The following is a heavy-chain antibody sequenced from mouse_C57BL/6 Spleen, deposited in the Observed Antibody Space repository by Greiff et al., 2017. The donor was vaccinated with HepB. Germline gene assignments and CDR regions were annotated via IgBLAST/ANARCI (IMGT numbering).Heavy chain of an antibody. V-gene: IGHV1-82*01. CDR3: ARSVYGSSYDYAMDY. CDR2: IYPGDGDT. J-gene: IGHJ4*01. CDR1: GYAFSSSW. D-gene: IGHD1-1*01. Sequence: VKLMESGPELVKPGASVKISCKASGYAFSSSWMNWVKQRPGKGLEWIGRIYPGDGDTNYNGKFKGKATLTADKSSSTAYMQLSSLTSEDSAVYFCARSVYGSSYDYAMDYWGQGTSVTVSS.